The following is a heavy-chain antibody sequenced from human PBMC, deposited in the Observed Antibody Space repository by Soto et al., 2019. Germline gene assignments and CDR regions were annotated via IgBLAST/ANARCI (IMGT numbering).Heavy chain of an antibody. V-gene: IGHV1-18*01. CDR1: GYTFTRYG. CDR3: AKNGQPPYYYYRMDV. CDR2: ISGYNGDT. D-gene: IGHD2-8*01. J-gene: IGHJ6*02. Sequence: QGQLVQSGAEVKKPGASVKVSCKASGYTFTRYGTSWVRQAPGQGLEWMGWISGYNGDTNYAQKFQGRVTMTIDTSTLTTYMELRCLTSDDTAVYYCAKNGQPPYYYYRMDVWGQGTTVTVSS.